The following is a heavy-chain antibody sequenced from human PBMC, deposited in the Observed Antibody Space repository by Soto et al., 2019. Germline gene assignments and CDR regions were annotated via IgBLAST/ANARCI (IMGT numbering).Heavy chain of an antibody. V-gene: IGHV3-53*01. D-gene: IGHD3-10*01. CDR2: IFIGGTT. CDR3: ARLGPYASGTYSFRHNRFDP. J-gene: IGHJ5*02. Sequence: GGSLRLSCAASGFTVSTSQMTWVRQAPGKGLEWVSVIFIGGTTQYAESVKGRFTISRDKSENTGVLQMNSVRAEDTAVYYCARLGPYASGTYSFRHNRFDPWGQGTQVTVSS. CDR1: GFTVSTSQ.